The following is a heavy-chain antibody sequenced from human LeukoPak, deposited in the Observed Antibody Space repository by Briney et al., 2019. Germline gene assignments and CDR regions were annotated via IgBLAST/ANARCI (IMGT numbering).Heavy chain of an antibody. D-gene: IGHD1-26*01. CDR3: ARDQASGSYSLYYGMDV. J-gene: IGHJ6*02. Sequence: GGSLRLSCAASGFTFSSYSMNWVRQAPGKGLEWVSSISSSSSYIYYADSVKGRFTISRDNAKNSLYLQMNSLRAEDTAVYYCARDQASGSYSLYYGMDVWGQGTTVTVSS. CDR2: ISSSSSYI. CDR1: GFTFSSYS. V-gene: IGHV3-21*01.